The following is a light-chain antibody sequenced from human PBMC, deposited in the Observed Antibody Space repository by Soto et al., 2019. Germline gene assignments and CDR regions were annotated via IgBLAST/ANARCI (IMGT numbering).Light chain of an antibody. CDR3: PHSTNLPLP. V-gene: IGKV3-15*01. J-gene: IGKJ4*01. Sequence: EIVLTEYTETLYLSPGERAPLACTASQSVSSYLAWYQQKPGQAPRLLIYGASTRATGIPDRFSASGSGTELALTFSILQSADFAVYYCPHSTNLPLPFGGGANVAIK. CDR1: QSVSSY. CDR2: GAS.